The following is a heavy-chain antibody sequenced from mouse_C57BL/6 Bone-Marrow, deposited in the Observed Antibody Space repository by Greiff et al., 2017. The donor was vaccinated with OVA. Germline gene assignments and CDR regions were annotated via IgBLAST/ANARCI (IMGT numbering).Heavy chain of an antibody. V-gene: IGHV8-12*01. CDR2: NYWDDDK. CDR1: GFSLSTSGMG. D-gene: IGHD1-1*01. CDR3: AQRGYGSFDY. J-gene: IGHJ2*01. Sequence: QVTLKVSGPGILQPSQTLSLTCSFSGFSLSTSGMGVSWIRQPSGKGLEWLAHNYWDDDKCYNPSLKSRLTISKDTSRIQIILKMTNVDTADTSSCSFAQRGYGSFDYWGQGTTLTVSS.